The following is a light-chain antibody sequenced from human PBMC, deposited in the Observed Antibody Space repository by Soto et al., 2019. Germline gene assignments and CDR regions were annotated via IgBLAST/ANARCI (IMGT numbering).Light chain of an antibody. CDR2: AVS. CDR1: SSDVGGYNY. CDR3: SSLTITSIVV. Sequence: QSALTQPASVSGSPGQSITISCTGTSSDVGGYNYVSWYQRHPGKAPKLMIYAVSIRPSGVSDRFSGSKSGNTASLTISGLQAEDEATYYCSSLTITSIVVFGGGTQLTVL. V-gene: IGLV2-14*03. J-gene: IGLJ2*01.